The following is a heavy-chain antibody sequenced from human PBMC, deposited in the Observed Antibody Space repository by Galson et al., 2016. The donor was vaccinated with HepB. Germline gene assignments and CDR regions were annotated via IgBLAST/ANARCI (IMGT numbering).Heavy chain of an antibody. CDR3: ARESARTFYYDSSGYRWAFDI. CDR1: GFTFSSYA. D-gene: IGHD3-22*01. J-gene: IGHJ3*02. V-gene: IGHV3-30-3*01. CDR2: ISYDGSKK. Sequence: CAASGFTFSSYAMHWVRQAPGKGPEWVAGISYDGSKKYYADSVQGRFTISRDNSKNTLYLQMNSLRVEDTAMYYCARESARTFYYDSSGYRWAFDIWGQGTMVTVSS.